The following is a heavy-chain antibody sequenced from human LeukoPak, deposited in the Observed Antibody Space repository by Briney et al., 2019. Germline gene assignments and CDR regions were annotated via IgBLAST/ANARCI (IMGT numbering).Heavy chain of an antibody. CDR1: GGAFSSYA. CDR2: IIPIFGIA. J-gene: IGHJ4*02. CDR3: ARGGLYYYDSSGYFDY. V-gene: IGHV1-69*04. D-gene: IGHD3-22*01. Sequence: SVKVSCKASGGAFSSYAISWVRQAPGQGLEWMGRIIPIFGIANYAQKFQGRVTITVDKSTSTAYMELSSLRSEDTAVYYCARGGLYYYDSSGYFDYWGQGTLVTVSS.